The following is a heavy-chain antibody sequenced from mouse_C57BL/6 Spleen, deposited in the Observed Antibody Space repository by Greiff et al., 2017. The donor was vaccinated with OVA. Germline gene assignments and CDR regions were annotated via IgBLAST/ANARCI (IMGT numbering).Heavy chain of an antibody. Sequence: QVQLKQPGAELVKPGASVKLSCKASGYTFTSYWMQWVKQRPGQGLEWIGEIDPSDSYTNYNQKFKGKATLTVDTSSSTAYMQLSSLTSEDSAVYYCARSPYGSSLYYFDYWGQGTTLTVSS. D-gene: IGHD1-1*01. CDR3: ARSPYGSSLYYFDY. CDR1: GYTFTSYW. CDR2: IDPSDSYT. J-gene: IGHJ2*01. V-gene: IGHV1-50*01.